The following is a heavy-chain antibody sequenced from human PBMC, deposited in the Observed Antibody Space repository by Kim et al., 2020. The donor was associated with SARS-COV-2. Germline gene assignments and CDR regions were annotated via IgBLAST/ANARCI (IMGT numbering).Heavy chain of an antibody. J-gene: IGHJ4*02. Sequence: ASVKVSCKASGYTFTGYYMHWVRQAPGQGLEWMGRINPNSGGTNYAQKFQGRVTMTRDTSISTAYMELSRLRSDDTAVYYCARGRIAARPDGKNYYFDYWGQGTLVTVSS. CDR2: INPNSGGT. D-gene: IGHD6-6*01. V-gene: IGHV1-2*06. CDR3: ARGRIAARPDGKNYYFDY. CDR1: GYTFTGYY.